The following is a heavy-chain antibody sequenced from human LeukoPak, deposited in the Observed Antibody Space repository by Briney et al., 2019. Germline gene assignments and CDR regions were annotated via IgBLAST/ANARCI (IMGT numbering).Heavy chain of an antibody. CDR2: ISYDGSNK. CDR3: AKYEAATVGYFDY. V-gene: IGHV3-30-3*02. Sequence: GGSLRLSCAASGFTFSSYAMHWVRQAPGKGLEWVAVISYDGSNKYYADSVKGRFTISRDNSKNTLYLQMNSLRAEDTAVYYCAKYEAATVGYFDYWGQGTLVTVSS. J-gene: IGHJ4*02. D-gene: IGHD4-11*01. CDR1: GFTFSSYA.